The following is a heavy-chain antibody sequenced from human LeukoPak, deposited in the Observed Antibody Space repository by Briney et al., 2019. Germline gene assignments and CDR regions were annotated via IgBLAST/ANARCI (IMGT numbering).Heavy chain of an antibody. Sequence: SETLSLTCTLSGGSIGRYFWSWVRQPPGKGLEWIGYVYYSGSTNYNPSLKSRGAISVDTSKIQFSLKLSSVIAADTAVYYCARGPSAYPYFDSWGQGTLVTVSS. J-gene: IGHJ4*02. CDR2: VYYSGST. D-gene: IGHD3-3*01. CDR1: GGSIGRYF. CDR3: ARGPSAYPYFDS. V-gene: IGHV4-59*01.